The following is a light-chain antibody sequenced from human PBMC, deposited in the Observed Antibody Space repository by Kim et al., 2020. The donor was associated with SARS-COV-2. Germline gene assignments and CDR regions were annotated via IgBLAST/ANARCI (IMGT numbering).Light chain of an antibody. V-gene: IGLV3-1*01. CDR3: QAWDSSIYV. CDR1: KLEDKY. J-gene: IGLJ1*01. CDR2: RDN. Sequence: SLSPGQTASITCSGDKLEDKYASWYQQKQGQSPVVVIFRDNRRPSGIPGRFSGSNSGNTATLTISGTQAMDEADYYCQAWDSSIYVFGTGTKVTVL.